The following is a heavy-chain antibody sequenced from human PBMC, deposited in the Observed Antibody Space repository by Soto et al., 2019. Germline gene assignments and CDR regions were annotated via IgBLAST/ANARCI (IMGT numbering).Heavy chain of an antibody. CDR3: ARGQLPAATTYFDF. CDR1: GFTFSSYT. CDR2: IWFDGSNK. Sequence: XGSLRLTGAASGFTFSSYTIHWVRQAPGKGLEWVAIIWFDGSNKYYADSVKGRFSISRDNSKNTLFLQMESLRAEDTAVYYCARGQLPAATTYFDFWGQGTLVTVSS. V-gene: IGHV3-33*01. D-gene: IGHD2-15*01. J-gene: IGHJ4*02.